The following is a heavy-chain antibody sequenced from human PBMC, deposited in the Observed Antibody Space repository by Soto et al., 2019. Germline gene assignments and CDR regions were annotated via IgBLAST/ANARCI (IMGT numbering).Heavy chain of an antibody. V-gene: IGHV3-33*01. CDR3: ARGSGYSGPFDY. D-gene: IGHD3-22*01. CDR1: GFPFSSYG. Sequence: PGGSLRLSCAASGFPFSSYGMHWVRQAPGKGLEWVAVIWYDGSNKFYADSVKGRFTISRDNSKNTVYVQMNSLRAEDTAVYYSARGSGYSGPFDYWGQGTVVTVS. J-gene: IGHJ4*02. CDR2: IWYDGSNK.